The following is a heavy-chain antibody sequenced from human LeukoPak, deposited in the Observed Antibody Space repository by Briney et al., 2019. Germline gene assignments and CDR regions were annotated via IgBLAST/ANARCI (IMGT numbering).Heavy chain of an antibody. CDR1: GFTFSSYA. D-gene: IGHD3-22*01. V-gene: IGHV3-23*01. CDR3: AKGYTPEYYYDSSDDAFDI. J-gene: IGHJ3*02. CDR2: ISGSGGST. Sequence: GGSLRLSCAASGFTFSSYAMSWVRQAPGKGLEWVSAISGSGGSTYYADSVKGRFTISRDNSKNTLYLQMNSLRAEDTAVYYCAKGYTPEYYYDSSDDAFDIWGQGTMVTVSS.